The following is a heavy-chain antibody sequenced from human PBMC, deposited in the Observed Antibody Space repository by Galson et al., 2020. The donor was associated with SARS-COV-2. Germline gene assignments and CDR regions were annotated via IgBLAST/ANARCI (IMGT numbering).Heavy chain of an antibody. D-gene: IGHD3-3*01. CDR3: TTGGTITIFGVVIILSAFDI. CDR1: GFTFSNAW. Sequence: SCAASGFTFSNAWMSWVRQAPGKGLEWVGRIKSKTDGGTTDYAAPVKGRFTISRDDSKNTLYLQMNSLKTEDTAVYYCTTGGTITIFGVVIILSAFDIWGQGTMVTVSS. CDR2: IKSKTDGGTT. J-gene: IGHJ3*02. V-gene: IGHV3-15*01.